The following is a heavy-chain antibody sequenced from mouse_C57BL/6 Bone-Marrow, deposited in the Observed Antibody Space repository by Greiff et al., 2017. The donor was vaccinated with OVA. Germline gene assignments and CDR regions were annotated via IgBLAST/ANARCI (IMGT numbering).Heavy chain of an antibody. V-gene: IGHV2-4*01. J-gene: IGHJ1*03. CDR3: AKTGFITTVVATLDWYFEV. CDR2: IWSGGST. CDR1: GFSLTSYG. D-gene: IGHD1-1*01. Sequence: VNVVESGPGLVQPSQSLSITCTVSGFSLTSYGVHWVRQPPGKGLEWLGVIWSGGSTVYNAAFISRLSISHDNYKSQVFFKMNSLQDDDTAIYYCAKTGFITTVVATLDWYFEVWGTGTTVTVSS.